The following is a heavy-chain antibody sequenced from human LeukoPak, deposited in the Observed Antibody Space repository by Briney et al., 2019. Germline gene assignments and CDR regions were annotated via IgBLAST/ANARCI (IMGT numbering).Heavy chain of an antibody. CDR2: ISDGFGT. Sequence: GGSLRLSCAASGFTFSSYAMSFLRRAPGKGLEWVSSISDGFGTYHADYVKGRFTISRDNSRNTLYLQMLSLRAEDTAVYYCARGNSGHCTGATCYALDYWGQGTLVTVSS. D-gene: IGHD2-8*02. CDR1: GFTFSSYA. J-gene: IGHJ4*02. V-gene: IGHV3-23*01. CDR3: ARGNSGHCTGATCYALDY.